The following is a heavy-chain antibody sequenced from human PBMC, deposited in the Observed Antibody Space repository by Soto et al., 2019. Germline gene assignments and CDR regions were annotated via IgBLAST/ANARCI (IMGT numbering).Heavy chain of an antibody. J-gene: IGHJ4*02. CDR2: IIPIFGTA. D-gene: IGHD3-22*01. CDR1: GGTFSSYA. V-gene: IGHV1-69*01. Sequence: QVQMVQSGAEVKKPGSSVKVSCQASGGTFSSYAISWVRQAHGQGLEWMGGIIPIFGTANYAQKFQGRVTITAEESTSTADMELSSLRSEDTAVYYCARFTTETYYFDYWGQGTMVTVSS. CDR3: ARFTTETYYFDY.